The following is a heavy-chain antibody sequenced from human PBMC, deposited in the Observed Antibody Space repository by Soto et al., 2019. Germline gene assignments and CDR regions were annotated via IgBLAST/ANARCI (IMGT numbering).Heavy chain of an antibody. V-gene: IGHV5-51*01. Sequence: WESLKISWKGSGYSFTSYWIGRVRQMPGKGLMWMGIIYPGDSDTTYSPSFQGQVTISADKSISTAYLQWSSLKASDTAMYYCARPGIGSTTVRGAHNYGMDVWGQGTTVTVSS. CDR1: GYSFTSYW. J-gene: IGHJ6*02. CDR3: ARPGIGSTTVRGAHNYGMDV. D-gene: IGHD3-10*01. CDR2: IYPGDSDT.